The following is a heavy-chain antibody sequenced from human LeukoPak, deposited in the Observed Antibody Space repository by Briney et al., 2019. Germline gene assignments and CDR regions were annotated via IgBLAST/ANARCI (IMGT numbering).Heavy chain of an antibody. CDR1: GGTFSSYA. V-gene: IGHV1-69*04. Sequence: SVKVSCKASGGTFSSYAISWVRQAPGQGLEWMGRIIPILGIANYAQKFQGRVTMTTDTSTSTAYMELRSLRSDDTAVYYCARDGYNDYWGQGTLVTVSS. CDR2: IIPILGIA. J-gene: IGHJ4*02. D-gene: IGHD5-24*01. CDR3: ARDGYNDY.